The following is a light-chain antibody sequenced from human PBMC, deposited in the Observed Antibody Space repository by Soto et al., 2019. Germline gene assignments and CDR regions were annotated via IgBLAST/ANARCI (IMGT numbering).Light chain of an antibody. CDR1: QSISTW. CDR3: QQYDTYPWT. J-gene: IGKJ1*01. CDR2: KAS. V-gene: IGKV1-5*03. Sequence: DIQMTQSPSTLSAFVGDRVTITCRASQSISTWLAWFQQKPGKAPRLLIYKASDFETGVPSRCSGSGSETEFTLTISSLQPDDFATYYCQQYDTYPWTFGQGTKVEIK.